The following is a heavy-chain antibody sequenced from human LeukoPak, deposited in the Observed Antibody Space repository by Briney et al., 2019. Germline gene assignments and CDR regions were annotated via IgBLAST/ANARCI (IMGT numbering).Heavy chain of an antibody. Sequence: SETLSLTCTVSGGSISSSSYYWGWIRQPPGKGLEWIGSIYYSGSTYYNPSLKSRVTISVDTSKNQFSLKLSSVTAADTAVYYCARLGVMDGSGGSWFDPWGQGTLDTVSS. CDR1: GGSISSSSYY. CDR3: ARLGVMDGSGGSWFDP. V-gene: IGHV4-39*01. CDR2: IYYSGST. D-gene: IGHD3-10*01. J-gene: IGHJ5*02.